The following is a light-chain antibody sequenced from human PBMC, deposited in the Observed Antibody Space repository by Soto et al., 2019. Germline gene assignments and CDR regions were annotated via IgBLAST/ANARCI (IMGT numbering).Light chain of an antibody. CDR1: NSNLGSGYD. Sequence: QAVLTQPPSVSGAPGQRVTISCTGNNSNLGSGYDVHWYQQLPGAAPKLVIFGNRNRPSGVPERFSGSKSGTSASLAITGLQAEDEADYYCQAYDYSLTAFVFGGGTKLTVL. J-gene: IGLJ3*02. V-gene: IGLV1-40*01. CDR2: GNR. CDR3: QAYDYSLTAFV.